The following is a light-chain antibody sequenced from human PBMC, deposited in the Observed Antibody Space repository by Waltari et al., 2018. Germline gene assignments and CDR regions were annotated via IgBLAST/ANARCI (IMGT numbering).Light chain of an antibody. V-gene: IGKV4-1*01. J-gene: IGKJ2*01. CDR1: QSVLYSSNNKNY. CDR2: WAS. CDR3: QQYYSTPPYT. Sequence: DIVMTQSPDSLAVSLGERATINCKSSQSVLYSSNNKNYLAWYQRKPGQPPKVLIYWASFRESGVPDRFSGSGSETDFTLTISSLQAEDVAVYYCQQYYSTPPYTFGQGTKLEIK.